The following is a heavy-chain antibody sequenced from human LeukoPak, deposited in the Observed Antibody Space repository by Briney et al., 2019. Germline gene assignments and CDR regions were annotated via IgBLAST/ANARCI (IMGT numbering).Heavy chain of an antibody. D-gene: IGHD3-16*01. Sequence: GRSLRLSCAASGFTFSSYGMHWVRRAPGKGLEWVAVISYDGSNKYYADSVKGRCTISRDNSKNTLYLQMNSMRAEDTAVYYCAKLGGHEVYNYYVGVWGKGTTVAVSS. CDR2: ISYDGSNK. CDR1: GFTFSSYG. V-gene: IGHV3-30*18. CDR3: AKLGGHEVYNYYVGV. J-gene: IGHJ6*03.